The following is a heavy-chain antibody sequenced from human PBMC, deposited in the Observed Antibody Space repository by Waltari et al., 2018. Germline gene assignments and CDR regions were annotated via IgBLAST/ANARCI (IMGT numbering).Heavy chain of an antibody. Sequence: EVQLVESGGGLVQPGGSLRLSCAASGFTFNTYWMKWSRQAPGKGLEWVANINPDGSQKFYVDSVKGRFTVSRDNAHNSLYLQMNNLRAEDTAVYYCTTLARGESGDYWGQGTLVTVSS. D-gene: IGHD3-10*01. V-gene: IGHV3-7*01. CDR3: TTLARGESGDY. J-gene: IGHJ4*02. CDR1: GFTFNTYW. CDR2: INPDGSQK.